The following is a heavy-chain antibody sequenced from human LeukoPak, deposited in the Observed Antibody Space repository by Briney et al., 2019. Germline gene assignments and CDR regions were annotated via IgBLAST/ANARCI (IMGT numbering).Heavy chain of an antibody. Sequence: GASVKVSCKASGYTFTSYGISWVRQAPGQGLEWMGWISAYNGNTNYAQKLQGRVTMTTDTSTSTAYMELRSLRSDDTAVYYCARARSKDIVVVPAANPMYYYYYMDVWGKGTTVTVSS. CDR3: ARARSKDIVVVPAANPMYYYYYMDV. V-gene: IGHV1-18*01. CDR2: ISAYNGNT. CDR1: GYTFTSYG. D-gene: IGHD2-2*01. J-gene: IGHJ6*03.